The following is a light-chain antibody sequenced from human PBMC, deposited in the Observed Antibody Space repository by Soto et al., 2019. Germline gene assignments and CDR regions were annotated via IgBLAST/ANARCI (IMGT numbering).Light chain of an antibody. V-gene: IGLV2-14*01. Sequence: QYALTQPASVSGSPGQSSTISCTGTSSDVGGYNYVSWYQQHPGKAPKLMIYDVSDRPSGVSNRFSGSKSGNTASLTISGLQAEDEADYYCSPYTSSSTEVFGTGTKVTVL. CDR2: DVS. CDR3: SPYTSSSTEV. CDR1: SSDVGGYNY. J-gene: IGLJ1*01.